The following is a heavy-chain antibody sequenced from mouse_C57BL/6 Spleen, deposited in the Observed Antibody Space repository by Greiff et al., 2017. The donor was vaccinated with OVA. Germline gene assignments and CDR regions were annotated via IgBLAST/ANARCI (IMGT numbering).Heavy chain of an antibody. CDR2: ISSGGSYT. V-gene: IGHV5-6*01. Sequence: EVQLQQSGGDLVKPGGSLKLSCAASGFTFSSYGMSWVRQTPDKRLEWVATISSGGSYTYYPDSVKGRFTISRDNAKNTLYLQMSSLKSEDTAMYYCARQPGERGGPPLVFDVWGTGTTVTVSS. CDR1: GFTFSSYG. D-gene: IGHD4-1*01. CDR3: ARQPGERGGPPLVFDV. J-gene: IGHJ1*03.